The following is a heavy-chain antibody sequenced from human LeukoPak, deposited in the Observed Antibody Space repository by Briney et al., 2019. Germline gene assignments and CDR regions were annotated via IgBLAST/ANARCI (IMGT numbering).Heavy chain of an antibody. V-gene: IGHV4-39*01. J-gene: IGHJ4*02. D-gene: IGHD1-26*01. CDR3: ARLEGARGRY. CDR1: IGSITLSSYC. CDR2: SYNNGRT. Sequence: PQTLSLTCTLSIGSITLSSYCCGWIRQPPGKGLEWIGCSYNNGRTYYNPSLKSRVTISVDTSKKQFCLKLSSLTAADTAVYYCARLEGARGRYGGQGTLVTVSS.